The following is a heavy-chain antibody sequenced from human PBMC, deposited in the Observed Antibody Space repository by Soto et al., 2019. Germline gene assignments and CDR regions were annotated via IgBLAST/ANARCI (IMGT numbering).Heavy chain of an antibody. V-gene: IGHV3-30*18. CDR3: AKDQEANLRISNYYYGMDV. CDR2: ISYDGSNK. J-gene: IGHJ6*02. Sequence: QVPLVESGGGVVQPGRSLRLSCAASGFTFSSYGMHWVRQAPGKGLEWVAVISYDGSNKYYADSVKGRFTISRDNSKNTLYLQMNSLRAEDTAVYYCAKDQEANLRISNYYYGMDVWGQGTTVTVSS. CDR1: GFTFSSYG.